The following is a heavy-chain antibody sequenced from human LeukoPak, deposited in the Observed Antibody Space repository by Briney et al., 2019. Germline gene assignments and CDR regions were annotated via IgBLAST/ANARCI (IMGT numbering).Heavy chain of an antibody. Sequence: PGGSLRLSCAASGFTFSNAWMSWVRQAPGKGLEWVGHIKSKTDGGTTDYAAPVKGRFTISRDDSKNTLYLQMNSLKTEDTAVYYCTTDYIGTQPDYYDYVWGSYRYTPGYWGQGTLVTVSS. J-gene: IGHJ4*02. CDR1: GFTFSNAW. V-gene: IGHV3-15*01. CDR2: IKSKTDGGTT. CDR3: TTDYIGTQPDYYDYVWGSYRYTPGY. D-gene: IGHD3-16*02.